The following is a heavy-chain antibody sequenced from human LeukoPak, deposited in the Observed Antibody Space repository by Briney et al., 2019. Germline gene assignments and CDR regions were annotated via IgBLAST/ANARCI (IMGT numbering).Heavy chain of an antibody. CDR1: GFTVTNNF. J-gene: IGHJ4*02. D-gene: IGHD6-13*01. CDR3: ARDATAQQLVHYFDY. CDR2: IYDGGDT. Sequence: LGGSLRLSCAVSGFTVTNNFMTWVRQAPGKGLEWVSLIYDGGDTYYADSVKGRFTISRDKSSNTLYLQMNGLRAEDTAMYYCARDATAQQLVHYFDYWGQGTLVTVSS. V-gene: IGHV3-53*01.